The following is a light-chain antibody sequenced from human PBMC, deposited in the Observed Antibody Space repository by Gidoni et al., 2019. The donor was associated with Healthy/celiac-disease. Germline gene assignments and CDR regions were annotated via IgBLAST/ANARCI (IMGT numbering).Light chain of an antibody. V-gene: IGKV2-28*01. J-gene: IGKJ2*01. CDR3: MQALQSPYT. CDR1: QSLMHSNGQNY. Sequence: GEPASISCRSSQSLMHSNGQNYLDWYLQKPGQSPQLVIYLGSNRASGVPDRFSGSGSGTDFTLKISRVEAEDVGVYYCMQALQSPYTFGQGTRLEIK. CDR2: LGS.